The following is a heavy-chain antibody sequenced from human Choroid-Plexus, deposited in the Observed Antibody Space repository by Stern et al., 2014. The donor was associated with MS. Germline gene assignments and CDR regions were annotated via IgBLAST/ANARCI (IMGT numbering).Heavy chain of an antibody. CDR2: VSYDGSNK. V-gene: IGHV3-30*18. CDR1: GFTFGSCA. Sequence: VQLVESGGGVVQPGRPLRLSCVASGFTFGSCAMHWVRQAPGKGLEWVAGVSYDGSNKCYADSVKGRFTIYRDNSQNTLYMQMSSLRPEDTAVYYCAKDRQYLTYFFDHWGQGSLVTVSS. D-gene: IGHD2/OR15-2a*01. CDR3: AKDRQYLTYFFDH. J-gene: IGHJ5*02.